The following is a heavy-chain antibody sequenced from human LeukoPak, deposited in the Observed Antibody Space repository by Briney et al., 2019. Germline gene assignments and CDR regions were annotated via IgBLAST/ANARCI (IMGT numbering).Heavy chain of an antibody. CDR3: ARGLVRGLRTTNWFDP. CDR1: GGSFSGYY. Sequence: KTSETLSLTCAVYGGSFSGYYWRWIRQPPGKGLEWIGEINHSGSTNHNPSLKSRVTISLGTSKNQFSLKLSCGTAADTAVYYCARGLVRGLRTTNWFDPWGQGTLVTVSS. J-gene: IGHJ5*01. CDR2: INHSGST. D-gene: IGHD3-10*01. V-gene: IGHV4-34*01.